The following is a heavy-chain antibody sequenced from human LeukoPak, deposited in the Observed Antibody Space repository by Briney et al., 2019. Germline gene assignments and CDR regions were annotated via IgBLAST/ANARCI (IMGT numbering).Heavy chain of an antibody. J-gene: IGHJ6*03. D-gene: IGHD3-3*01. CDR3: ARGIRYYDFWSGQGYYYYYMDV. Sequence: KPSETLSLTCTVSGGSISSYYWSWIRQPPGMGLEWIGYIYYSGSTNYNPSLKSRVTISVDTSKSQFSLKLSSVTAADTAVYYCARGIRYYDFWSGQGYYYYYMDVWGKGTTVTVSS. CDR2: IYYSGST. CDR1: GGSISSYY. V-gene: IGHV4-59*01.